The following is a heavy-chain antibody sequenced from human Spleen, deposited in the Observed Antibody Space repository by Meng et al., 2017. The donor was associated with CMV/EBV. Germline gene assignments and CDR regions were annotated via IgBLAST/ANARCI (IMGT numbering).Heavy chain of an antibody. D-gene: IGHD2/OR15-2a*01. V-gene: IGHV1-69*05. Sequence: AAESPLRTYAVPLVPPAPGQGLEWMGRINPHYGTTNYAQKFQGRVTITTDESTGTAYMELSSLRSEDAAFYYCARSCNGNTCPFEFWGQGTLVTVSS. J-gene: IGHJ4*02. CDR3: ARSCNGNTCPFEF. CDR2: INPHYGTT. CDR1: ESPLRTYA.